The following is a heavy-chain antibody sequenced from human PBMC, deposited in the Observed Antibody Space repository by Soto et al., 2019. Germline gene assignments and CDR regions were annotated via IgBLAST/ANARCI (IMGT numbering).Heavy chain of an antibody. J-gene: IGHJ6*02. CDR3: AAASSPDYYYYGMDV. CDR2: ISGSGGST. CDR1: GFTFSSYA. V-gene: IGHV3-23*01. Sequence: PGGSLRLSCAASGFTFSSYAMSWVRQAPGKGLEWVSAISGSGGSTYYADSVKGRFTISRDNSENTLYLQMNSLRAEDTAVYYCAAASSPDYYYYGMDVWGQGTTVTVS. D-gene: IGHD6-13*01.